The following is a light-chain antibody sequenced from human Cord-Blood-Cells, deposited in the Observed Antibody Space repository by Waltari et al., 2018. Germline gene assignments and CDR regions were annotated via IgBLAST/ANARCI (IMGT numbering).Light chain of an antibody. J-gene: IGLJ2*01. V-gene: IGLV2-14*01. CDR3: SSYTSSSTVV. Sequence: QSALTQPASASVSPGQSLTISCTGTSSDVCGYNYVSWYHQHPGKAPKLMIYDVSNRPSGVSNRFSGSKSGNTASLTISGLQAEDEADYYCSSYTSSSTVVFGGGTKLTVL. CDR1: SSDVCGYNY. CDR2: DVS.